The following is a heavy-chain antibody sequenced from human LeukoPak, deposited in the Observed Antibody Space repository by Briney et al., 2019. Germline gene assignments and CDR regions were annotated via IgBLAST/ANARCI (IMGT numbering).Heavy chain of an antibody. CDR2: ISSSSSYI. CDR3: AKLVRGYSGYDSGIPDY. D-gene: IGHD5-12*01. V-gene: IGHV3-21*01. Sequence: GGSLRLSCTVSGFTISSNSMSWVRQAPGKGLEWVSSISSSSSYIYYADSVKGRFTISRDNAKNSLYLQMNSLRAEDTAVYYCAKLVRGYSGYDSGIPDYWGQGTLVTVSS. J-gene: IGHJ4*02. CDR1: GFTISSNS.